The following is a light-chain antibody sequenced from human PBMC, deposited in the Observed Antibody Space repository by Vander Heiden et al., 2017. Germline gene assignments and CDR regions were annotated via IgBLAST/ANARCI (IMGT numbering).Light chain of an antibody. CDR1: QSVLYSSNNKNY. J-gene: IGKJ2*01. CDR2: WAS. V-gene: IGKV4-1*01. CDR3: QQYYTTPYT. Sequence: DIVMTQSPDSLAVSLGERATINCKSSQSVLYSSNNKNYLVWYQQKPGQPPKLLIYWASTRESGVPDRLSGSASGTDFTLTISSLQAEDVAVYYCQQYYTTPYTFGQGTKLEIK.